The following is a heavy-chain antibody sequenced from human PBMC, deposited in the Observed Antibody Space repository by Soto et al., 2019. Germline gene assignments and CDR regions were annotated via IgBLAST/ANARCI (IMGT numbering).Heavy chain of an antibody. Sequence: QVQLVQSGAEVKKSGASVKVSCRTSGYTFTAYYIHWLRQAPGQGLEWMGWFNPNSGGTSYAKKFQGRVTMTRDTSINTAYMELTRLRYDDTAVYYCARDQAGDDYFDYWGQGTLVTISS. CDR2: FNPNSGGT. CDR1: GYTFTAYY. J-gene: IGHJ4*02. D-gene: IGHD6-19*01. V-gene: IGHV1-2*02. CDR3: ARDQAGDDYFDY.